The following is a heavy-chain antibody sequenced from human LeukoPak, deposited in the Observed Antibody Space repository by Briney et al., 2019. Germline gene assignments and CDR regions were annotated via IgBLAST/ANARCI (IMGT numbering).Heavy chain of an antibody. Sequence: KSGESLKISCKGSGYSFTSYWIGWVRQMPGKGLEWMGIIYPGDSDTRYSPSFQGQVTISADKSISTAYLQWSSLKASDTAMYYCARQYCSGGSCYSGYNWFDPWGQGTLVTVSS. V-gene: IGHV5-51*01. CDR3: ARQYCSGGSCYSGYNWFDP. D-gene: IGHD2-15*01. CDR2: IYPGDSDT. J-gene: IGHJ5*02. CDR1: GYSFTSYW.